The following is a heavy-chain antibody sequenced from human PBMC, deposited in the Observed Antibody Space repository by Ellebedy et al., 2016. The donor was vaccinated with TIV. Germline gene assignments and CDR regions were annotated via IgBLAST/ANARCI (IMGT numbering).Heavy chain of an antibody. J-gene: IGHJ4*02. D-gene: IGHD3-22*01. Sequence: SETLSLTXTVSGGSISSYYWSWIRQPAGKGLEWIGRIYTSGSTNYNPSLKSRVTMSVDTSKNQFSLKLSSVTAADTAVYYCARGRDYYDSSGYYQWGQGTLVTVSS. CDR1: GGSISSYY. CDR2: IYTSGST. V-gene: IGHV4-4*07. CDR3: ARGRDYYDSSGYYQ.